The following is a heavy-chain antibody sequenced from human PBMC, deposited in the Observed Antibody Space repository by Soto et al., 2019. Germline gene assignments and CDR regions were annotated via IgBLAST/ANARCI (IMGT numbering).Heavy chain of an antibody. D-gene: IGHD3-10*01. Sequence: QVQLVQSGAEVKKPGASVKVSCKASGYTFTSYGISWVRQAPGQGLEWMGWISAYNGNTNYAQKLQGRVTMTTDTPTSTAYMELRSLRSDDTAVYYCARTAPPPFMVRARGAMDVWGKGTTVTVSS. J-gene: IGHJ6*03. CDR2: ISAYNGNT. CDR3: ARTAPPPFMVRARGAMDV. CDR1: GYTFTSYG. V-gene: IGHV1-18*01.